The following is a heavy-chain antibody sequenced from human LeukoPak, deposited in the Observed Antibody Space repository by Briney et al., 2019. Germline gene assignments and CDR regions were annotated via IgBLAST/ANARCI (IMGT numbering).Heavy chain of an antibody. V-gene: IGHV3-30*18. J-gene: IGHJ4*02. CDR3: AKTHCGGDCYSGYFDY. CDR1: GFSFNDYG. D-gene: IGHD2-21*02. CDR2: ISYDGSNK. Sequence: GGSLRLSCAASGFSFNDYGMHWVRQAPGKGLEWVAVISYDGSNKYYADSVKGRFTISRDNSKNTLYLQMNSLRAEDTAVYYCAKTHCGGDCYSGYFDYWGQGTLVTVSS.